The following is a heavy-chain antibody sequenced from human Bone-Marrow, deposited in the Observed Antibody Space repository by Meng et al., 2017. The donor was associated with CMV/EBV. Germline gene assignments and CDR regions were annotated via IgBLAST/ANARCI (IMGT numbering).Heavy chain of an antibody. CDR2: INHSGST. D-gene: IGHD6-6*01. CDR1: GGSFSGYY. CDR3: ARGRGSSSLYYYYGMDV. Sequence: GSLSLTCAVYGGSFSGYYWSWIRQPPGKGLEWIGEINHSGSTNYNPSLKSRVTISVDTSKNQFSLKLSSVTAADTAVYYCARGRGSSSLYYYYGMDVWGQGTTVTVSS. J-gene: IGHJ6*02. V-gene: IGHV4-34*01.